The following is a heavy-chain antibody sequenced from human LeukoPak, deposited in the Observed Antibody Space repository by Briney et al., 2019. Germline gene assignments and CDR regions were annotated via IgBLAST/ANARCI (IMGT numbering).Heavy chain of an antibody. D-gene: IGHD1-14*01. CDR1: GFTFSSCA. CDR2: ISGFGTDT. CDR3: AKDITGYSCPLDH. J-gene: IGHJ4*02. Sequence: PGGSLRLSCAASGFTFSSCAMNWVRQAPGKGLEGVASISGFGTDTYYADSVKGRFTISGDNSKNTLYLQMNSLRADDTAIYYCAKDITGYSCPLDHWGQGTLVTVSS. V-gene: IGHV3-23*01.